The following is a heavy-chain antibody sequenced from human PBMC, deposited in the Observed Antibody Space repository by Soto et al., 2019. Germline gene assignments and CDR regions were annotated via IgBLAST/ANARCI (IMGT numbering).Heavy chain of an antibody. CDR2: FRSGGDDDTT. J-gene: IGHJ4*02. CDR1: GFTFSSYS. CDR3: AKKVNSGSGSQFFDY. V-gene: IGHV3-23*01. Sequence: LRLSCAASGFTFSSYSMSWVRQAPGKGLEWVSGFRSGGDDDTTYYADSVRGRFTISRDNSKNTLFLQMNSLRAEDTAIYYCAKKVNSGSGSQFFDYWGQGTLVTVSS. D-gene: IGHD3-10*01.